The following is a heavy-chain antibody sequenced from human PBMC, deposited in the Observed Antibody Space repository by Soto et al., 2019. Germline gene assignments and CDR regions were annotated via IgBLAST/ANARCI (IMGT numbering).Heavy chain of an antibody. D-gene: IGHD2-21*02. Sequence: QVQLQESGPGLVKPSQTLSLTCTVSGGSISSGDYYWSWIRQPPGKGLEWIGYIYSSGSTYYNPSLQSLITISEDTSKNQLSLERCSVTAAGQAVYYGASALEEAGSGDSYDTGAWGQGTLVTVCS. CDR1: GGSISSGDYY. J-gene: IGHJ4*02. CDR2: IYSSGST. V-gene: IGHV4-30-4*01. CDR3: ASALEEAGSGDSYDTGA.